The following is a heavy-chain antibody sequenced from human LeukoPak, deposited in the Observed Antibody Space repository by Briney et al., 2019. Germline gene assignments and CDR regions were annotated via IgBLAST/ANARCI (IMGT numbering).Heavy chain of an antibody. Sequence: GGTLRLSCTASGFIFSSYGMNWVRQAPGKGLEWVSGITGRGENIYYAGSVKGRFTISRDNSKNTLYLQMNSLRAEDTAVYYCAKEWAYTGFGELLPAFDYWGQGTLVTVSS. V-gene: IGHV3-23*01. CDR3: AKEWAYTGFGELLPAFDY. CDR2: ITGRGENI. D-gene: IGHD3-10*01. CDR1: GFIFSSYG. J-gene: IGHJ4*02.